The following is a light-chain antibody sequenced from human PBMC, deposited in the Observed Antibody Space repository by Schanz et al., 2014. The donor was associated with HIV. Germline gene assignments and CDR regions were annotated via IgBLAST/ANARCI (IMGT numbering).Light chain of an antibody. CDR2: DDN. CDR3: QSYDSSLSGSV. Sequence: QSVLTQPPSASGTPGQRVTISCSGSRSNIGRNTVNWYQQLPRTAPKLLIFDDNSRPSGVPDRFSGSKSGTSASLAITGLQAEDEADYYCQSYDSSLSGSVFGGGTQLTVL. V-gene: IGLV1-44*01. CDR1: RSNIGRNT. J-gene: IGLJ7*01.